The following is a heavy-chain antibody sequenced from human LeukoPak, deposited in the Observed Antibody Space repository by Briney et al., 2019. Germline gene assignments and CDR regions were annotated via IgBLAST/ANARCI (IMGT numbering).Heavy chain of an antibody. Sequence: GGSLRLSCAASGFTFGSYAMSWVRQAPGKGLEWVSVISGSGDNTYYADSVKGRFTISRDNSKNTLYLQLNSLRAEDTAVYYCAKFGLPPTYLGYKWFDLWGQGTLVTVSS. CDR3: AKFGLPPTYLGYKWFDL. V-gene: IGHV3-23*01. CDR1: GFTFGSYA. CDR2: ISGSGDNT. J-gene: IGHJ5*02. D-gene: IGHD2/OR15-2a*01.